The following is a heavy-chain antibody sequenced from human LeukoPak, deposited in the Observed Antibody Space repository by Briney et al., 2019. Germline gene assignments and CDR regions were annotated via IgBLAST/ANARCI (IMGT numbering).Heavy chain of an antibody. J-gene: IGHJ5*02. D-gene: IGHD3-10*01. CDR1: GFPFSNYA. V-gene: IGHV3-23*01. Sequence: GGSLRLSCAASGFPFSNYAMSWVRQAPGGGLEWVSVLNARATSPHYADSVKGRFTISRDNPKNTLYLQMDRLRAEDTAVYYCAKEAWSGELALDRWGQGTLVTVSS. CDR2: LNARATSP. CDR3: AKEAWSGELALDR.